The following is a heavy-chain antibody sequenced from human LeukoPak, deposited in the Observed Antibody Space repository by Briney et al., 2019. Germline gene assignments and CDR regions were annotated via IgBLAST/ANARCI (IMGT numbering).Heavy chain of an antibody. V-gene: IGHV1-18*01. D-gene: IGHD4-11*01. CDR2: ISANDGNT. CDR1: GYTFTSYG. CDR3: ARSSHDYSNYGIDY. J-gene: IGHJ4*02. Sequence: GASVKVSCEASGYTFTSYGISWVRQAPGQGLEWMGWISANDGNTDYPQKLQGRVTMTTDTSTSTAYMELRSLRSDDTAVYYCARSSHDYSNYGIDYWGQGTLVTVSS.